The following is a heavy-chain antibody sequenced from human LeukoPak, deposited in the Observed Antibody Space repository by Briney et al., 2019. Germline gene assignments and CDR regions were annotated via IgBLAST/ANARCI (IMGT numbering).Heavy chain of an antibody. Sequence: PAETLSLTCTVSGGSISSSSYYRGGTRQPPGKGLEWIGSIYYSGSTYYNPSLKSRVTTSVDTSKNQFSLKLSSVTAADTAVYYCARGSHTVTTLSIAFDIWGQGTMVTVSS. V-gene: IGHV4-39*07. D-gene: IGHD4-17*01. J-gene: IGHJ3*02. CDR1: GGSISSSSYY. CDR3: ARGSHTVTTLSIAFDI. CDR2: IYYSGST.